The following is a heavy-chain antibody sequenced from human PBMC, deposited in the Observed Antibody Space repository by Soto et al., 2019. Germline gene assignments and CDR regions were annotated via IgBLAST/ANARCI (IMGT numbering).Heavy chain of an antibody. D-gene: IGHD6-19*01. Sequence: SETLSLTCTVSGGSFSTYYWDWIRQPPGKGLEWIGHIYYSGSTNYNPSLKSRVTISIDTSRNQFSLKLTSVTAADTAVYYCARRDSSGSPYFDYWGEGTLVTXSS. CDR2: IYYSGST. CDR1: GGSFSTYY. CDR3: ARRDSSGSPYFDY. J-gene: IGHJ4*01. V-gene: IGHV4-59*08.